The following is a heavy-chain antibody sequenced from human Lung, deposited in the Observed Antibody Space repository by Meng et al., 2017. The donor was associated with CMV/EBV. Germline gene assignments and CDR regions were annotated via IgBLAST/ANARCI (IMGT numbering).Heavy chain of an antibody. CDR3: AKMYCGTTSCYIFDF. V-gene: IGHV3-23*03. D-gene: IGHD2-2*02. J-gene: IGHJ4*02. CDR2: IYSGGRST. Sequence: GGSXRLXCAASGFTFSDFAMSWVRQAPGKGLEWVSVIYSGGRSTSYADSVKGRFTISRDNSKNTLYLQMNRLRADDTAVYYCAKMYCGTTSCYIFDFWGLGTXVTVDS. CDR1: GFTFSDFA.